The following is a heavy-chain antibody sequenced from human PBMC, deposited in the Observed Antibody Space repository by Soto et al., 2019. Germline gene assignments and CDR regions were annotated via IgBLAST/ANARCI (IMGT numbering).Heavy chain of an antibody. CDR1: GGSFSGYY. J-gene: IGHJ4*02. Sequence: PSETLSLTCAVYGGSFSGYYWSWIRQPPGKGLEWIGEINHSGSTNYNLSLKSRVTISVDTSKNQFSLKLSSVTAADTAVYYCARGAVPEPVKIYPYYFDYWGQGTLVTVSS. CDR2: INHSGST. D-gene: IGHD2-2*02. V-gene: IGHV4-34*01. CDR3: ARGAVPEPVKIYPYYFDY.